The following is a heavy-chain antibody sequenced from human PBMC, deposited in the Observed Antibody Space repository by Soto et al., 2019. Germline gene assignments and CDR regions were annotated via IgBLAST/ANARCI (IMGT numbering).Heavy chain of an antibody. J-gene: IGHJ4*02. CDR2: IYSGGST. CDR1: GFTVSSNY. V-gene: IGHV3-66*01. Sequence: SGGSLRLSCAASGFTVSSNYMSWVRQAPGKGLEWVSVIYSGGSTYYADSVKGRFTISRDNSKNTLYLQMNSLRAEDTAVYYCARAPGIAAPVDYWGQGTLVTVSS. CDR3: ARAPGIAAPVDY. D-gene: IGHD6-13*01.